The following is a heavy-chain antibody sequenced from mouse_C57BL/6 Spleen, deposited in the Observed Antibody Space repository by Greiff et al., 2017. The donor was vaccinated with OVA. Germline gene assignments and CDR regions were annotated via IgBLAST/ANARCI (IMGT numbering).Heavy chain of an antibody. V-gene: IGHV14-1*01. CDR2: IDPEDGDT. CDR3: TSPYYYGSSLYYFDY. J-gene: IGHJ2*01. D-gene: IGHD1-1*01. CDR1: GFNIKDYY. Sequence: VQLQQSGAELVRPGASVKLSCTASGFNIKDYYMHWVKQRPEQGLEWIGRIDPEDGDTEYAPKFQGKATVTADTSSNTAYLQLRSLTSEDTAVYYCTSPYYYGSSLYYFDYWGQGTTLTVSS.